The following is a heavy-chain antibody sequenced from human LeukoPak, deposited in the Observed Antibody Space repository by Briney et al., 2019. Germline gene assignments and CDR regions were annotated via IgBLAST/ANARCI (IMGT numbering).Heavy chain of an antibody. J-gene: IGHJ4*02. D-gene: IGHD3-10*01. CDR1: GYTFTGYY. CDR3: ASPAITMVRGVIITSLHY. CDR2: INPNSGGT. V-gene: IGHV1-2*02. Sequence: ASVKVSCKASGYTFTGYYMHWVRQAPGQGLEWRGWINPNSGGTNYAQKFQGRVTMTRDTSISTAYMELSRLRSDDTAVYYCASPAITMVRGVIITSLHYWGQGTLVTVSS.